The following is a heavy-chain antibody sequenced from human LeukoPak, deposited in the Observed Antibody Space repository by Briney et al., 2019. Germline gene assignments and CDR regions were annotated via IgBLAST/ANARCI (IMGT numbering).Heavy chain of an antibody. Sequence: GGSLTLSCAPSRLTFSSYSMNWVRQAPGEGLEWVSSISSSSSHIYYADSVKGRFTISRDNAKNSLYLQMTSLRAEDTAVYYCARYRTAAGTDYWGQGTLVTVSS. CDR1: RLTFSSYS. J-gene: IGHJ4*02. D-gene: IGHD6-13*01. V-gene: IGHV3-21*01. CDR2: ISSSSSHI. CDR3: ARYRTAAGTDY.